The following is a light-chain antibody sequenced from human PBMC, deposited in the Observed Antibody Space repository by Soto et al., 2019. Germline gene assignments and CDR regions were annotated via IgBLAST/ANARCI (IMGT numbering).Light chain of an antibody. CDR1: SSNIGSNT. CDR2: SNN. CDR3: AAWDDSLNGVV. V-gene: IGLV1-44*01. J-gene: IGLJ2*01. Sequence: QSVLTQPPSASGTPGQRVTISCSGSSSNIGSNTVNWYQQLPGTAPKLLIYSNNHRPSGVADRFSGSKSGTSASLAISGLQSEDEADYYCAAWDDSLNGVVFGGGTKVTVL.